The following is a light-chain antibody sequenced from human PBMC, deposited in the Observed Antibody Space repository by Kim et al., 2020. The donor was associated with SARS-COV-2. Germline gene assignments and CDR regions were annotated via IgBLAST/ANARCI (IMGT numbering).Light chain of an antibody. CDR2: DVS. J-gene: IGLJ2*01. V-gene: IGLV2-14*03. CDR3: SSYTSSSTVV. CDR1: SSDVGGYNY. Sequence: PSITSSCTGTSSDVGGYNYVYWYQQHPGKAPKLMIYDVSNRPSGVSNRFSGSKSGNTASLTISGLQAEDEADYYCSSYTSSSTVVFGGGTQLTVL.